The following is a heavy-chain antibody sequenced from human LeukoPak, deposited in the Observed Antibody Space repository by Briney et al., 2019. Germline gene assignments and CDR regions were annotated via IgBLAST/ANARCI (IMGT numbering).Heavy chain of an antibody. CDR3: ARGVRARYITMVRGVHYYFDY. J-gene: IGHJ4*02. CDR2: IYYSGAT. Sequence: SETLSLTCTVSGGSISTYYWNWIRQPPGKGLEWIGYIYYSGATNYNPSLKSRVTISVDTSKNQFSLKLSPVTAADTAVYYCARGVRARYITMVRGVHYYFDYWGQGTLVTVSS. D-gene: IGHD3-10*01. V-gene: IGHV4-59*12. CDR1: GGSISTYY.